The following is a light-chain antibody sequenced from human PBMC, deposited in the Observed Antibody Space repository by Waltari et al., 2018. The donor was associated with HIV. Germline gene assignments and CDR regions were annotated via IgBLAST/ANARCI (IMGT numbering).Light chain of an antibody. CDR3: SSYTSSSTLV. J-gene: IGLJ2*01. Sequence: QSALTQPASVSGSPGQSITISCTGSSSDVGGSNYVSWYQQHPGKAPKSMIYEVSNRPSGVSNRFSGSKSGNTASLTISGLQAEDEADYYCSSYTSSSTLVFGGGTKLTVL. V-gene: IGLV2-14*01. CDR1: SSDVGGSNY. CDR2: EVS.